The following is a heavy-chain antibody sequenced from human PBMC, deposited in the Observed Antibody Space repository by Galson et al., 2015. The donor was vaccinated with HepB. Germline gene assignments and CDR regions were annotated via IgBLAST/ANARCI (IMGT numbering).Heavy chain of an antibody. J-gene: IGHJ6*02. D-gene: IGHD3-3*01. CDR1: GYTFTSYG. Sequence: SVKVSCKASGYTFTSYGISWVRQAPGQGLEWMGWISAYNGNTNYAQKLQGRVTMTTDKATSTAYMELRSLRSDDTAVYYCARRPRGDFSNTHYYYGMDVWGQGTTVTVSS. CDR3: ARRPRGDFSNTHYYYGMDV. V-gene: IGHV1-18*04. CDR2: ISAYNGNT.